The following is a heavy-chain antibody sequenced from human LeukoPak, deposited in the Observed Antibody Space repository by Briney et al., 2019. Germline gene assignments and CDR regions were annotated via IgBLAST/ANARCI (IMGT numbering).Heavy chain of an antibody. CDR1: GGSISSGGYY. CDR2: INHSGST. Sequence: SETLSLTCAVSGGSISSGGYYWSWIRQPPGKGLEWIGEINHSGSTNYNPSLKSRVTISVDTSKNQFSLKLSSVTAADTAVYYCARRTPYYGMDVWGQGTTVTVSS. CDR3: ARRTPYYGMDV. J-gene: IGHJ6*02. V-gene: IGHV4-34*01.